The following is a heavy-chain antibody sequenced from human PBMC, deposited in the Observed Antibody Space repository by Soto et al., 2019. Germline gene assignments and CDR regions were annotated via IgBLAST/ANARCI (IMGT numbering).Heavy chain of an antibody. V-gene: IGHV1-24*01. J-gene: IGHJ4*02. CDR2: FDPEDGET. CDR3: ATDLGLAPDYYDSSGQLGY. D-gene: IGHD3-22*01. Sequence: ASVKVSCKVSGYTLTELSMHWVRQAPGKGLEWMGGFDPEDGETIYAQKFQGRVTMTEDTSTDTAYMELSSLRSEDTAVYHCATDLGLAPDYYDSSGQLGYRGQGTLVTVS. CDR1: GYTLTELS.